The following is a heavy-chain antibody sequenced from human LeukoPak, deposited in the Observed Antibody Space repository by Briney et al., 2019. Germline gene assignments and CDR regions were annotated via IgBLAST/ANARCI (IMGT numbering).Heavy chain of an antibody. J-gene: IGHJ4*02. Sequence: PGGSLRLSCAASGFTFSSYWMHWVRQAPGKGLVWVSRINSDGSSTSYADSVKGRFTISRDNAKNTLYLQMNSLRAEDTAVYYCARAQFRYYYDSSGYFRGQGTLVTVSS. CDR3: ARAQFRYYYDSSGYF. D-gene: IGHD3-22*01. CDR1: GFTFSSYW. V-gene: IGHV3-74*01. CDR2: INSDGSST.